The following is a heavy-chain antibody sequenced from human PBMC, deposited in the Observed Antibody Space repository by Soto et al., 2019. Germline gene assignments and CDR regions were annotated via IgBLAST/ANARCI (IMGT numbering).Heavy chain of an antibody. CDR2: IYYSGNT. CDR3: AREGGESSDGLYYFDS. Sequence: PSETLSLTCTVSGGSTSSDNYWSWIRQPPGKGLEWIGHIYYSGNTDYNPSLKSRLTISIDTSKNQFSLKLSSVTAADTAVYFCAREGGESSDGLYYFDSWGQGSLVTVSS. V-gene: IGHV4-30-4*01. CDR1: GGSTSSDNY. D-gene: IGHD3-16*01. J-gene: IGHJ4*02.